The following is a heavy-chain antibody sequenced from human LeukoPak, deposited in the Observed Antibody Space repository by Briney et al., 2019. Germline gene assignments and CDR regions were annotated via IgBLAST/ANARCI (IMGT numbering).Heavy chain of an antibody. Sequence: PSETLSLTCTVSGGSISSGYSWGWIRQPPGKGLEWIGYIYYSGSTYYNSSLKSRVTISVDTSKNQFSLKLSSVTASDTAIYYCASTKLGYSSGWHWGQGTLVTVSS. CDR2: IYYSGST. D-gene: IGHD6-19*01. CDR3: ASTKLGYSSGWH. J-gene: IGHJ4*02. V-gene: IGHV4-39*01. CDR1: GGSISSGYS.